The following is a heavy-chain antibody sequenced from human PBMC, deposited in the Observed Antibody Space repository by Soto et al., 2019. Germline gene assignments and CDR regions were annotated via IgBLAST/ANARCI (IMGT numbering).Heavy chain of an antibody. D-gene: IGHD1-1*01. V-gene: IGHV4-59*08. CDR2: IYYSGST. Sequence: QVQLQESGPGLVKPSETLSLTCTVSGGSISSYYWSWIRQPPGKGLEWIGYIYYSGSTNYNPSLKSRVTIPVDTSKNQFSLTLSSVTAADTAVYYCARHANFRWIDYWGQGTLVTVSS. J-gene: IGHJ4*02. CDR1: GGSISSYY. CDR3: ARHANFRWIDY.